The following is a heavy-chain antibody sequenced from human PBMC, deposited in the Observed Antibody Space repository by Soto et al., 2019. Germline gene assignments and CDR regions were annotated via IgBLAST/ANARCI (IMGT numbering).Heavy chain of an antibody. CDR1: GFTFSSYT. CDR3: ATGREGSYYPYYFDY. Sequence: GGSLRLSCAASGFTFSSYTMNWVRQAPGKGLEWVSYITYSSSTIYYADSLKGRFTISRDNAKNSLYLQMNSLRAEDTAVYYCATGREGSYYPYYFDYWGQGTLVTVSS. D-gene: IGHD3-10*01. V-gene: IGHV3-48*01. J-gene: IGHJ4*02. CDR2: ITYSSSTI.